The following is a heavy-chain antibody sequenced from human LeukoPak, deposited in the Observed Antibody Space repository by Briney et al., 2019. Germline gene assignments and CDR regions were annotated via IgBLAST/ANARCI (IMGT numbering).Heavy chain of an antibody. V-gene: IGHV3-23*01. CDR3: AKFKGSGYFYYYGMDV. CDR1: GFTFSSYA. D-gene: IGHD3-3*01. Sequence: GGSLRLSCAASGFTFSSYAMSWVRQAPGKGLEWVSAISGSGGSTYYADFVKGRFTISRDNSKNTLYLQMNSLRAEDTAVYYCAKFKGSGYFYYYGMDVWGQGTTVTVSS. CDR2: ISGSGGST. J-gene: IGHJ6*02.